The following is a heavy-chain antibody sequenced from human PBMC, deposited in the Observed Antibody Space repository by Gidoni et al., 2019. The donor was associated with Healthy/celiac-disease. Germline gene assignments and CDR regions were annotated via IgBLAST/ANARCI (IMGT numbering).Heavy chain of an antibody. CDR2: IYYSGST. CDR3: ARVGTDDAFDI. D-gene: IGHD1-1*01. CDR1: GGPTSSGDYY. Sequence: QQESGPGPGKHSQAGSRTCTVSGGPTSSGDYYWSWFRQPPGKGLEWIGYIYYSGSTYYNPSLKSRVTISVDTSRNQFSLKLSSVTAADTAVYYCARVGTDDAFDIWSQGTMVTVSS. V-gene: IGHV4-30-4*01. J-gene: IGHJ3*02.